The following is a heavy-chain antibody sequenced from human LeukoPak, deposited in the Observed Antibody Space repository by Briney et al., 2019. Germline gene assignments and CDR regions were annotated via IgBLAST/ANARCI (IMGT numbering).Heavy chain of an antibody. CDR2: IYTSGST. V-gene: IGHV4-61*02. CDR1: GGSISTCSYS. Sequence: SETLSLTCTVSGGSISTCSYSWNWIRQPAGKGLEWIGRIYTSGSTNYNPSLKSRVTVSVDTSKNQFSLKLSSVTAADTAVYYCARDYGSGDQKCFDPWGQGTLVTVSS. D-gene: IGHD3-10*01. J-gene: IGHJ5*02. CDR3: ARDYGSGDQKCFDP.